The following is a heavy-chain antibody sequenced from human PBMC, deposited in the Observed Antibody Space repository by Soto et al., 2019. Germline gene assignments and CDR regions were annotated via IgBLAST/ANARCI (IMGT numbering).Heavy chain of an antibody. CDR1: GYTFTGYY. J-gene: IGHJ4*02. Sequence: GASVKVSCKASGYTFTGYYMHWVRQAPGQGLEWMGWINPNSGGTNYAQKFQGWVTMTRDTSISTAYMELSRLRSDDTAVYYCARDYGIAAAGFDYWGQGTLVTVSS. CDR2: INPNSGGT. D-gene: IGHD6-13*01. V-gene: IGHV1-2*04. CDR3: ARDYGIAAAGFDY.